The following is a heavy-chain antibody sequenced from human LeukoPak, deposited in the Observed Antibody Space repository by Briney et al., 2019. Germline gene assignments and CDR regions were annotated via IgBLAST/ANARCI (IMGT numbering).Heavy chain of an antibody. D-gene: IGHD5-24*01. Sequence: GGSLRLSCAASGFTFSSYAMHWVRRPQAKGWGGGTVVSADGRTQLYSDSVKGRFTISRDNSLNTLHLQMNSLRTEDTAVYYCAREFGHNRWYFDYWGQGALVTVSS. J-gene: IGHJ4*02. CDR2: VSADGRTQ. CDR1: GFTFSSYA. V-gene: IGHV3-30*04. CDR3: AREFGHNRWYFDY.